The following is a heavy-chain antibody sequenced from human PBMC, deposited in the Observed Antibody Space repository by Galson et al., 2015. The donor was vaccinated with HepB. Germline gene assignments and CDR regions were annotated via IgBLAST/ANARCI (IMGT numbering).Heavy chain of an antibody. CDR1: GGSIRSSTEY. J-gene: IGHJ3*01. CDR3: ARRRVFDV. CDR2: FYYGART. V-gene: IGHV4-39*01. Sequence: LSLTCIVSGGSIRSSTEYWGWIRQPPGKGLEWIGSFYYGARTYYNPSLQSRVTISVDTSKNQLSLRLRSVTAADTAVYYCARRRVFDVWGQGTMVTVSS. D-gene: IGHD5/OR15-5a*01.